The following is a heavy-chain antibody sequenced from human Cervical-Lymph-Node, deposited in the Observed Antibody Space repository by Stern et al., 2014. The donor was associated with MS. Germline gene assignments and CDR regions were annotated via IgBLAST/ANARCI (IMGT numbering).Heavy chain of an antibody. V-gene: IGHV1-69*01. D-gene: IGHD1-26*01. Sequence: VQLVESGAEVKKSGSSVKVSCKASGGTFSSYAISWVRQAPGQGLEWMGGIMPMFGTATYAQKFQGRVTITADESTRTAYMELTSLRSEDTAVYYCAKSEDSGSFYVPDYWGQGTLVTVSS. CDR1: GGTFSSYA. CDR2: IMPMFGTA. J-gene: IGHJ4*02. CDR3: AKSEDSGSFYVPDY.